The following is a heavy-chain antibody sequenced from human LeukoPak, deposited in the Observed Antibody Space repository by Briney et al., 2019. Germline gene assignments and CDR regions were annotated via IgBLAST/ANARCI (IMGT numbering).Heavy chain of an antibody. CDR3: AGSPSYYYAAGAFDI. CDR2: IYYSGST. Sequence: RASETLSLTCTVSGDSINNYYWSWIRQPPGKGLEWIGYIYYSGSTNYNPSLKSRVTISVDRSRNQFSLKLSSVTAADTAVYYCAGSPSYYYAAGAFDIWGQGTMVTVSS. CDR1: GDSINNYY. D-gene: IGHD1-26*01. V-gene: IGHV4-59*01. J-gene: IGHJ3*02.